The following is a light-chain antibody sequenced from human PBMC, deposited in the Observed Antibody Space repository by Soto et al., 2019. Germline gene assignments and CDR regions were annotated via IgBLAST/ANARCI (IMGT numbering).Light chain of an antibody. CDR3: PKYNIAPLT. CDR1: QGIGIY. V-gene: IGKV1-27*01. J-gene: IGKJ4*01. CDR2: AAS. Sequence: DIQMTQSPSSLSASLGDRVTITCRASQGIGIYLAWFQQRPGKVPKLLIYAASTLQSGAPSRFSGSGSGTDFTLTISSLQPEDVATYYCPKYNIAPLTVGGGTSVEIK.